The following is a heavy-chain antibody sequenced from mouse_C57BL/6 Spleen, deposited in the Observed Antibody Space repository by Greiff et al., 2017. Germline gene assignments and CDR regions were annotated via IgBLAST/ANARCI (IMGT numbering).Heavy chain of an antibody. CDR2: ISYDGSN. D-gene: IGHD1-1*01. V-gene: IGHV3-6*01. J-gene: IGHJ4*01. CDR1: GYSITRGYY. Sequence: VQLKESGPGLLKPSQSLSLPCSFTGYSITRGYYWNWIRQFPGNKLEWMGYISYDGSNNYNPSLKNRISITRDTSKNQFFLKLNSVTTEDTATYYCAREAHYYGSSYAMDYWGQGTSVTVSS. CDR3: AREAHYYGSSYAMDY.